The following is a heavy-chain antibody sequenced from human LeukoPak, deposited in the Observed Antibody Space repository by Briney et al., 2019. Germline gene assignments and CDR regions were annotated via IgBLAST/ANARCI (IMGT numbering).Heavy chain of an antibody. Sequence: GGSLRLSCAASGFTFSSYSMNWVRQAPVKGLEWVSSISSSSSYIYYADSVKGRFTISRDNAKNSLYLQMNSLRAEDTAVYYCARDPDSSGYYSKLKEYWGQGTLVTVSS. V-gene: IGHV3-21*01. D-gene: IGHD3-22*01. CDR3: ARDPDSSGYYSKLKEY. CDR2: ISSSSSYI. J-gene: IGHJ4*02. CDR1: GFTFSSYS.